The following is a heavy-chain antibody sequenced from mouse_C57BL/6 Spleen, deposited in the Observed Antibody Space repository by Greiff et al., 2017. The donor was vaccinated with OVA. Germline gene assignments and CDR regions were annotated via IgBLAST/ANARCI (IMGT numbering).Heavy chain of an antibody. J-gene: IGHJ4*01. CDR1: GFTFSSYA. V-gene: IGHV5-4*03. D-gene: IGHD2-5*01. CDR2: ISDGGSYT. CDR3: ARSLYSNYEGAMDY. Sequence: EVKLVESGGGLVKPGGSLKLSCAASGFTFSSYAMSWVRQTPEKRLEWVATISDGGSYTYYPDNVKGRFTISRDNAKNNLYLQMSHLKSEDTAMYYCARSLYSNYEGAMDYWGQGTSVTVSS.